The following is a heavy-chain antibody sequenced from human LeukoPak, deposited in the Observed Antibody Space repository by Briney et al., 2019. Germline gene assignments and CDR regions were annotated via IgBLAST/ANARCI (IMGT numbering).Heavy chain of an antibody. CDR2: MNPNSGNT. J-gene: IGHJ4*02. D-gene: IGHD6-13*01. CDR3: ARVVPRGYSSRGSFDY. CDR1: GYTFTSYD. V-gene: IGHV1-8*03. Sequence: ASVKVSCKASGYTFTSYDINWVRQATGQGLEWMGWMNPNSGNTGYAQKFQGRVTITRNTSISTAYMELSSLRSEDTAVYHCARVVPRGYSSRGSFDYWGQGTLVTVSS.